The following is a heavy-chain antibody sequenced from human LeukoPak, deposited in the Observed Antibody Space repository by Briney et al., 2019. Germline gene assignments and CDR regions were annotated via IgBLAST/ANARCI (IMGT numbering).Heavy chain of an antibody. J-gene: IGHJ4*02. V-gene: IGHV4-59*08. CDR1: GGSISSYY. CDR2: IYYSGST. CDR3: ASSDSIAVAGSFDY. D-gene: IGHD6-19*01. Sequence: SETLSLTCTVSGGSISSYYWSWIRQPPGKGLEWIGYIYYSGSTNYNPSLKSRVTISVDTSKNQFSLKLGSVTAADTAVYYCASSDSIAVAGSFDYWGQGTLVTVSS.